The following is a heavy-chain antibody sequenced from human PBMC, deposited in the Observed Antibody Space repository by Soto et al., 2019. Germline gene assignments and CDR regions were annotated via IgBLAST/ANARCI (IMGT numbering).Heavy chain of an antibody. J-gene: IGHJ4*02. V-gene: IGHV3-7*01. Sequence: GGSLRLSCAVSGFNVMGYWMSWVRQAPGKGLEWVASIKEDGSEIYYLQSVRGRFSISRDSAGNALHLTMNYLSAEDTGVYFCARDIGFDYVNWGQGTLVTVS. CDR2: IKEDGSEI. CDR1: GFNVMGYW. CDR3: ARDIGFDYVN. D-gene: IGHD3-16*01.